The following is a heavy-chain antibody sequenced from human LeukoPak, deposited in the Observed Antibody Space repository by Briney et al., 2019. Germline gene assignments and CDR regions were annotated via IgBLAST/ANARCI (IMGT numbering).Heavy chain of an antibody. D-gene: IGHD2-2*01. CDR1: GFTVSSNY. V-gene: IGHV3-20*04. J-gene: IGHJ3*01. CDR3: ARRMPGDAFDV. Sequence: GGSLRLSCAATGFTVSSNYMSWVRQPPGKGLEWVCNINWNGGSTSYADSLKGRLTISRDNAKSSLYLQMNSLRAEDTAMYFCARRMPGDAFDVWGQGTMVTVSS. CDR2: INWNGGST.